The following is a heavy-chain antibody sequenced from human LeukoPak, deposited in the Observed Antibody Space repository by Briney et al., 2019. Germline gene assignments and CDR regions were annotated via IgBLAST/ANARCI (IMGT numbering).Heavy chain of an antibody. V-gene: IGHV4-39*07. J-gene: IGHJ4*02. CDR1: GASISGSGYY. D-gene: IGHD1-26*01. Sequence: PSETLSLTCAVSGASISGSGYYLGWIRQPPGKGLEWIGNIYYTGSTYYNASLQSRVTISIDTSKNQFSLKLSSVTAADTAVYYCARDLYSGSYSFDYWGQGTLVTVSS. CDR2: IYYTGST. CDR3: ARDLYSGSYSFDY.